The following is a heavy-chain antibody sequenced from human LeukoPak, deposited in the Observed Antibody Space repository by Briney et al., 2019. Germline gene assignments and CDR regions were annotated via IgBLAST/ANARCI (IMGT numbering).Heavy chain of an antibody. D-gene: IGHD3-22*01. CDR1: GYTFTSYG. Sequence: ASVKVSCKASGYTFTSYGISWVRQAPGQGLEWMGWISAYNGNTNYAQKLQGRVTMTTDTSTSTAYMELRSLRSEDTAVYYCARGPGEGGSSGYYYGKPEDPAEYYFDYWGQGTLVTVSS. CDR2: ISAYNGNT. J-gene: IGHJ4*02. V-gene: IGHV1-18*01. CDR3: ARGPGEGGSSGYYYGKPEDPAEYYFDY.